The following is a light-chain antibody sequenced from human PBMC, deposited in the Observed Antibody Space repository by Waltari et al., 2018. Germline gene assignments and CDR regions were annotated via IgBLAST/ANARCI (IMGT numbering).Light chain of an antibody. CDR1: SSDVGGYKF. CDR3: SSYTSSTTGI. J-gene: IGLJ2*01. V-gene: IGLV2-14*03. CDR2: DVT. Sequence: PGQSITISCTGTSSDVGGYKFVSWYQHHPGEAPKLIIFDVTNRPSGVSYRFSGSKSGNSASLTISGLQAEDEAYYYCSSYTSSTTGIFGGGTKLTVL.